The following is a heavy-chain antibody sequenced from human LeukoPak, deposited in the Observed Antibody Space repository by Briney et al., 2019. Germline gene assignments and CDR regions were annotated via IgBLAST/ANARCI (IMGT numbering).Heavy chain of an antibody. D-gene: IGHD6-13*01. CDR2: ISGGGGTT. J-gene: IGHJ4*02. CDR3: ARFETSSWSDFDY. Sequence: GGSLRLSCAASGFTFSSYAMSWVRQAPGKGLEWVSAISGGGGTTYYADSVKGRFTISRDNSKNTLSLQMNGLRAEDTAVYYCARFETSSWSDFDYWGQGTLVTVSS. V-gene: IGHV3-23*01. CDR1: GFTFSSYA.